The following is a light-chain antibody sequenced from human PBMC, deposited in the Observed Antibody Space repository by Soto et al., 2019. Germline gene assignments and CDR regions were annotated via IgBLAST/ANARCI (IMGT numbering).Light chain of an antibody. CDR3: QQYGSSPPET. CDR1: QSVSSSY. CDR2: GAS. V-gene: IGKV3-20*01. J-gene: IGKJ1*01. Sequence: IVLTQSPGTLSLSPEERATLSCRASQSVSSSYLAWYQQKPGQAPRLLIYGASSRATGIPDRFSGSGSGTDFTLTISRLEPEDFAVYYCQQYGSSPPETFGQGTKVDIK.